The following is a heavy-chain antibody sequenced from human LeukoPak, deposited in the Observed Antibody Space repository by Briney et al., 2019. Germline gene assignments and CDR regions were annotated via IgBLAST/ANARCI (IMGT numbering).Heavy chain of an antibody. CDR1: GYTFTSYD. CDR3: AASYYYGSGSYIGFDY. D-gene: IGHD3-10*01. CDR2: MNPNSGNT. J-gene: IGHJ4*02. Sequence: GASVKVFCKASGYTFTSYDINWVRQATGQGLEWMGWMNPNSGNTGYAQKFQGRVTITADESTSTAYMELSSLRSEDTAVYYCAASYYYGSGSYIGFDYWGQGTLVTVSS. V-gene: IGHV1-8*01.